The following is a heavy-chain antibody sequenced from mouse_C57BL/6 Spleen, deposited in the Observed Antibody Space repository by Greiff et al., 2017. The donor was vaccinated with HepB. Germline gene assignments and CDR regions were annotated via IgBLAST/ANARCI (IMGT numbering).Heavy chain of an antibody. D-gene: IGHD2-3*01. V-gene: IGHV5-12*01. J-gene: IGHJ2*01. CDR1: GFTFSDYY. CDR3: ARQGDGYYVGY. CDR2: ISNGGGST. Sequence: EVKLVESGGGLVQPGGSLKLSCAASGFTFSDYYMYWVRQTPEKRLEWVAYISNGGGSTYYPDTVKGRFTISRDNAKNTLYLQMSRLKSEDTAMYYCARQGDGYYVGYWGQGTTLTVSS.